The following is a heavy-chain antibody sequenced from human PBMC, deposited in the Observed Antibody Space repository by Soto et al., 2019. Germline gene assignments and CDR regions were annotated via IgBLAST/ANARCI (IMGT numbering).Heavy chain of an antibody. Sequence: QVQLVQSGAEVKKPGSSVTVSCKASGGTFSSYTISWVRQAPGQGLEWMGGIIPIFGTANYAQKFQGRVTMTADESTSTAYMALSSLRSEDTAVYYCATGNHRRLPLWYFDLWGRGTLVTVSS. CDR1: GGTFSSYT. J-gene: IGHJ2*01. D-gene: IGHD5-12*01. CDR2: IIPIFGTA. CDR3: ATGNHRRLPLWYFDL. V-gene: IGHV1-69*12.